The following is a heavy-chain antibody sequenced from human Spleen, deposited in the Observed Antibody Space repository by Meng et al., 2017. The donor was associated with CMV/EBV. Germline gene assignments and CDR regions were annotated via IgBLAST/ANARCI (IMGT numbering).Heavy chain of an antibody. Sequence: ASVKVSCKASGYKFSNFGIAWVRQAPGQGLEWMGWINVRSRNTNYAQSLQGRVTVTTDTSTSTVYMELRRLTAEDSAVYYCAREGEDYGDYGHWGQGTVGTVSS. CDR1: GYKFSNFG. CDR3: AREGEDYGDYGH. D-gene: IGHD4-17*01. V-gene: IGHV1-18*01. J-gene: IGHJ4*02. CDR2: INVRSRNT.